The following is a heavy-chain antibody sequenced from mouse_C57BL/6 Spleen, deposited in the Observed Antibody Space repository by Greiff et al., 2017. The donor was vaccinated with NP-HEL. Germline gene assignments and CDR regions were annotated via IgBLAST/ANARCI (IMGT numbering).Heavy chain of an antibody. V-gene: IGHV1-82*01. CDR2: IYPGDGDT. CDR1: GYAFSSSW. J-gene: IGHJ2*01. D-gene: IGHD1-1*01. CDR3: ARGGSSLYYFDY. Sequence: QVQLQQSGPELVKPGASVKISCKASGYAFSSSWMNWVKQRPGKGLEWIGRIYPGDGDTNYNGKFKGKATLTADKSSSTAYMQLSSLTSEDSAVYFCARGGSSLYYFDYWGQGTTLTVSS.